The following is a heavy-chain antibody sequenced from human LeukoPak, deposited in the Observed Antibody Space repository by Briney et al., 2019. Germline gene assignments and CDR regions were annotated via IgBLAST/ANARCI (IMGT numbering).Heavy chain of an antibody. V-gene: IGHV1-8*03. CDR2: MNPNSGNT. Sequence: ASVKVSCKASGNTFTSYDINWVRQATGQGLEWMGWMNPNSGNTGYAQKFQGRVTITRNTSISTAYMELSSLRSEDTAVYYCARENGYTSGWYSGYYYYMDVWGKGTTVTVSS. J-gene: IGHJ6*03. D-gene: IGHD6-19*01. CDR1: GNTFTSYD. CDR3: ARENGYTSGWYSGYYYYMDV.